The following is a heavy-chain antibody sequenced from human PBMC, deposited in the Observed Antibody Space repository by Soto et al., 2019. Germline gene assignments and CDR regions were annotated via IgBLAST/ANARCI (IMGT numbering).Heavy chain of an antibody. D-gene: IGHD1-26*01. J-gene: IGHJ6*02. CDR2: IKSKTDGGTT. Sequence: GGSLRLSCAASGFTFSNAWMNWVRQAPGKGLEWVGRIKSKTDGGTTDYAAPVKGRFTISRDDSKNTLYLQMNSLKTEDTAVYYCGGSSEYYYGMDVWGQGTTVTVSS. V-gene: IGHV3-15*07. CDR3: GGSSEYYYGMDV. CDR1: GFTFSNAW.